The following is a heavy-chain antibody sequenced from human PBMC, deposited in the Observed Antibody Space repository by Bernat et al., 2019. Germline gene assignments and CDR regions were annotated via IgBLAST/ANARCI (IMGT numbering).Heavy chain of an antibody. CDR2: INPSGGST. V-gene: IGHV1-46*01. D-gene: IGHD5-12*01. CDR3: ARVSKSRLRNHDWFDP. CDR1: GYTFTSYY. J-gene: IGHJ5*02. Sequence: QVQLVQSGAEVKKPGASVKVSCKASGYTFTSYYMHWVRQAPGQGLEWMGIINPSGGSTSYAQKFQGRVTMTRDTSTSTVYMELSSLRSEDTAVYDCARVSKSRLRNHDWFDPWGQGTLVTVSS.